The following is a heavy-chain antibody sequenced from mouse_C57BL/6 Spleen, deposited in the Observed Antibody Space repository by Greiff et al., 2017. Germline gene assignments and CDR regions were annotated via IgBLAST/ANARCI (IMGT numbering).Heavy chain of an antibody. D-gene: IGHD2-4*01. CDR1: GYTFTSYW. CDR3: ARSSDYDFYYAMDY. J-gene: IGHJ4*01. Sequence: VQLQQPGAELVKPGASVKLSCKASGYTFTSYWMHWVKQRPGQGLEWIGMIHPNSGSTNYNEKFKSKATLTVDKSSSTAYMQLSSLTSEDSAVYYCARSSDYDFYYAMDYWGQGTSVTVSS. CDR2: IHPNSGST. V-gene: IGHV1-64*01.